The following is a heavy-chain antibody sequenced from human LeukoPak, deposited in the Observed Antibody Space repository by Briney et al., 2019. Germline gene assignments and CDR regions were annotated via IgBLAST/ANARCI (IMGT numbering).Heavy chain of an antibody. D-gene: IGHD4/OR15-4a*01. J-gene: IGHJ6*03. CDR1: SYTFTSYG. Sequence: ASVKVSCKASSYTFTSYGISWVRQAPGQGLEWMGWISAYNGNTNYAQKLQGRVTMTTDTSTSTAYMELRSLRSDDTAVYYCARALSTALTYYYYYYMDVWGKGTTVTISS. V-gene: IGHV1-18*01. CDR3: ARALSTALTYYYYYYMDV. CDR2: ISAYNGNT.